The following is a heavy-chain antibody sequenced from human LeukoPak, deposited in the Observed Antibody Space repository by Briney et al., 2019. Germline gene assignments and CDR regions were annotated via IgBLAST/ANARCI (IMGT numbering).Heavy chain of an antibody. Sequence: GESLKISCKGSGYSFTTNWIGWVRQMPGKGLEWMGIIYPGDSDTRYSPSFQGQVTISADKSISTAYLQWSSLKASDTAMYYCARRGRGYSGYDRTLDYWGQGTLVTVSS. D-gene: IGHD5-12*01. J-gene: IGHJ4*02. CDR3: ARRGRGYSGYDRTLDY. V-gene: IGHV5-51*01. CDR1: GYSFTTNW. CDR2: IYPGDSDT.